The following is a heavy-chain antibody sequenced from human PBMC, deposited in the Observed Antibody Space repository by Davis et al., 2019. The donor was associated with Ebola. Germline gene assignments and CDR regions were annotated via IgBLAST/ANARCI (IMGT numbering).Heavy chain of an antibody. CDR3: AKNSSTNRPYNWFDP. CDR2: IYNSVST. D-gene: IGHD2-8*01. J-gene: IGHJ5*02. Sequence: PSETLSLTCTVSNYSISRGDYWGWIRQSPGKGLEWIASIYNSVSTHYNPSFKSRVTISIDTSKNQFSLKVRSVTAADTAVYYCAKNSSTNRPYNWFDPWGQGTLVTVSS. V-gene: IGHV4-38-2*02. CDR1: NYSISRGDY.